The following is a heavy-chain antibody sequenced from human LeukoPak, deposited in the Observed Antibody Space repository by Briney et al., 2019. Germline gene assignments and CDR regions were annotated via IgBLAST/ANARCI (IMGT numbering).Heavy chain of an antibody. CDR2: TWYDGIKN. CDR3: ATDTPSGGDYYLSA. V-gene: IGHV3-33*01. Sequence: GGSLRLSCEASGFTFKKCGMHWVRQAPGKGLEWVALTWYDGIKNYYADSVKGRFTISRDNSKSTLFLQMNSLRAEDTAVYYCATDTPSGGDYYLSAWGQGTLVTVSS. D-gene: IGHD2-21*01. CDR1: GFTFKKCG. J-gene: IGHJ5*02.